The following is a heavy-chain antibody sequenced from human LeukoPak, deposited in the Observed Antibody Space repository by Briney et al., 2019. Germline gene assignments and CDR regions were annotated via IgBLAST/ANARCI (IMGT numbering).Heavy chain of an antibody. V-gene: IGHV3-30-3*01. CDR3: ARGDDTSGYFYCYFDY. D-gene: IGHD3-22*01. CDR2: ISYDGSDK. CDR1: GFTFSSYL. Sequence: GGSLRLSCAASGFTFSSYLMHWVRQAPGKGLEWVSVISYDGSDKYYADSVKGRFTISRDNSKKTLYLQMNSLRAEDTAVYYCARGDDTSGYFYCYFDYWGQGTLVTVSS. J-gene: IGHJ4*02.